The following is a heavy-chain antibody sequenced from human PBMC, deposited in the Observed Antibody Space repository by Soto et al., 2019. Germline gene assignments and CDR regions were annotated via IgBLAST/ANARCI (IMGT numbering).Heavy chain of an antibody. CDR2: MNPNSGNT. CDR3: ARYGYSGYGGHDAFDI. D-gene: IGHD5-12*01. Sequence: GASVKVSCKASGYTFTSYDINWVRQATGQGLEWMGWMNPNSGNTGYAQKFQGRVTMTRNTSISTAYMELSSLRSEDTAVYYCARYGYSGYGGHDAFDIWGQGTMVTVSS. CDR1: GYTFTSYD. V-gene: IGHV1-8*01. J-gene: IGHJ3*02.